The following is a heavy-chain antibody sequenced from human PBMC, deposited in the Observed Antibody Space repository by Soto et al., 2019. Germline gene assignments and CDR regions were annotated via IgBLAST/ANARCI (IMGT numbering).Heavy chain of an antibody. Sequence: ASVKVSCKASGYTFTSYGISCVRQAPRQGLEWMGWISAYNGNTNYAQKLQGRVTMTTDTSTSTAYMELRSLRSDDTAVYYCARTYYDFWSGYYPPGGWFDPWGQGTLVTVSS. V-gene: IGHV1-18*01. J-gene: IGHJ5*02. CDR3: ARTYYDFWSGYYPPGGWFDP. CDR2: ISAYNGNT. CDR1: GYTFTSYG. D-gene: IGHD3-3*01.